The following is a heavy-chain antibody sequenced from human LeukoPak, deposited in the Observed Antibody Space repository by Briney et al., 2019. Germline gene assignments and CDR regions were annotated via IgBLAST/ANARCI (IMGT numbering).Heavy chain of an antibody. V-gene: IGHV4-30-2*01. CDR1: GGSISSGGYS. CDR2: IYHSGST. Sequence: SQTLSLTCAVSGGSISSGGYSWSWIRQPPGKGLEWIGNIYHSGSTYYNPSLKSRVTISVDRSKNQFSLKLSSVTAADTAVYYWARAQLWFGDPFDYWGQGTLVTVSS. D-gene: IGHD3-10*01. J-gene: IGHJ4*02. CDR3: ARAQLWFGDPFDY.